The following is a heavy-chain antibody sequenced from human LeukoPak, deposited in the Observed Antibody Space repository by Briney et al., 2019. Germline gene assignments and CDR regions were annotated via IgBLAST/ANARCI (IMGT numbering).Heavy chain of an antibody. J-gene: IGHJ6*03. CDR3: ATGSVAARAYYYYYYMDV. Sequence: RGASVKVSCKASGGTFSSYAISWVRQAPGQGLEWMRGIIPIFGTANYAQKFQGRVTITTDESTSTAYMELSSLRSEDTAVYYCATGSVAARAYYYYYYMDVWGKGTTVTVSS. CDR1: GGTFSSYA. V-gene: IGHV1-69*05. D-gene: IGHD2-15*01. CDR2: IIPIFGTA.